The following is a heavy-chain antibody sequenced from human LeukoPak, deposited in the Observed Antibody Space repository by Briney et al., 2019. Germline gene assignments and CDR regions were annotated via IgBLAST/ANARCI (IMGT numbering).Heavy chain of an antibody. Sequence: GGSLRLSCAASGFTFSSYGMHWVRQAPGKGLEWVAVISYDGSNKYFADSVKGRFTISRDNSKNTLYLQMNSLRAGDTAVYYCAKVVQYSSSWYGSYYYGMDVWGKGTTVTVSS. CDR2: ISYDGSNK. CDR3: AKVVQYSSSWYGSYYYGMDV. V-gene: IGHV3-30*18. CDR1: GFTFSSYG. J-gene: IGHJ6*04. D-gene: IGHD6-13*01.